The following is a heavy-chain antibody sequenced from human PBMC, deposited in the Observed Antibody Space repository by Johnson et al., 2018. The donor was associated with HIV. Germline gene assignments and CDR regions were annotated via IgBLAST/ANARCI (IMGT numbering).Heavy chain of an antibody. CDR2: ISGSGGST. Sequence: VQLVESGGGLVQPGGSLRLSCAASGFTFSSNAMSWVRQAPGKGLEWVSGISGSGGSTYYADSVKGRFTISRDNSKNTLYLQMNSLRAEDMAVYYCARDEPTDDAFDIWGQGTMVTVSS. CDR1: GFTFSSNA. CDR3: ARDEPTDDAFDI. V-gene: IGHV3-23*04. J-gene: IGHJ3*02.